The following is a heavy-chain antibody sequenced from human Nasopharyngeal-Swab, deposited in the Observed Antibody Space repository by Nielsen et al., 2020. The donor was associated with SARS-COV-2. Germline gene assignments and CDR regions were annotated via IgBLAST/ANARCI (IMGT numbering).Heavy chain of an antibody. V-gene: IGHV3-9*01. Sequence: SLKISCAASGFTFDEYAMHWVRQAPGKGLEWVSGISWNSGTIGYADSVKGRFTISRDNAKNSLFLQMNSLRTEDTALYYCARDAARSWYHWFDPWGQGTLVTVSS. D-gene: IGHD6-13*01. CDR3: ARDAARSWYHWFDP. J-gene: IGHJ5*02. CDR2: ISWNSGTI. CDR1: GFTFDEYA.